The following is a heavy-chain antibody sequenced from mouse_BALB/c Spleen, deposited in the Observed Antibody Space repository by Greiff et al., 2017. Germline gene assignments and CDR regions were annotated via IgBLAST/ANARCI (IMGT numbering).Heavy chain of an antibody. J-gene: IGHJ4*01. CDR2: IWAGGST. D-gene: IGHD1-2*01. V-gene: IGHV2-9*02. CDR1: GFSLTSYG. CDR3: ARGGTTAKDYYYAMDY. Sequence: VKLMESGPGLVAPSQSLSITCTVSGFSLTSYGVHWVRQPPGKGLEWLGVIWAGGSTNYNSAIMSRLSISKDNSKSQVFLKMNSLQTDDTAMYYCARGGTTAKDYYYAMDYWGQGTSVTVSS.